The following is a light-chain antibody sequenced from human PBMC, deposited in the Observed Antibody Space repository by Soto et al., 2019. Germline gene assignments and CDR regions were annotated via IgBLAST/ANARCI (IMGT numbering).Light chain of an antibody. V-gene: IGKV3-11*01. CDR3: QRGDT. Sequence: EIGLNLCPGTMSLNQGERATLSCRASQSVSSNLAWYQQKPGQAPRLLIYDASNRATGIPARFSGSGSGTDFTLTISSLEPEDFAVYYCQRGDTFGQGTRLEI. J-gene: IGKJ5*01. CDR1: QSVSSN. CDR2: DAS.